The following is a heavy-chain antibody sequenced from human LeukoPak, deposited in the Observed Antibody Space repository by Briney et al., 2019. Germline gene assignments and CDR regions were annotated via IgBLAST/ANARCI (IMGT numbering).Heavy chain of an antibody. CDR1: GGSFSGYY. CDR3: ARRSIAAATSWFDP. Sequence: SETLSLTCAVYGGSFSGYYWSWIRQPPGKGLEWIGYIYYSGSTNYNPSLKSRVTISVDTSKNQFSLKLSSVTAADTAVYYCARRSIAAATSWFDPWGQGTLVTVSS. D-gene: IGHD6-13*01. V-gene: IGHV4-59*08. J-gene: IGHJ5*02. CDR2: IYYSGST.